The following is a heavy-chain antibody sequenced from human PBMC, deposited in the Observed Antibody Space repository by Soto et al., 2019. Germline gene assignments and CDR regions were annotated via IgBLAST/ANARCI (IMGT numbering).Heavy chain of an antibody. V-gene: IGHV4-59*08. D-gene: IGHD2-2*01. CDR1: GGSISSYY. CDR2: IYYSGST. Sequence: SETLSLTCTVSGGSISSYYWSWIRQPPGKGLEWIGYIYYSGSTNYNPSLESRVTISVDTSKNQFSLKLSSVTAADTAVYYCARRYCSSTSCWGDIWGQGTMVTVSS. CDR3: ARRYCSSTSCWGDI. J-gene: IGHJ3*02.